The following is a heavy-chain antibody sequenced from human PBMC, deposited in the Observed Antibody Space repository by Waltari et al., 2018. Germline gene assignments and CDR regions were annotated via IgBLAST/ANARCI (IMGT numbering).Heavy chain of an antibody. Sequence: QVQLQESGQGLVKPSQTLSLTCTVSGGSISSGSYYWSWIRQPAGKGLEWIGYIYTSGSTNYNPSLKSRVTISVDTSKNQFSLKLSSVTAADTAVYYCARMITFGGVIVIGGVGAFDIWGQGTMVTVSS. CDR2: IYTSGST. V-gene: IGHV4-61*09. CDR3: ARMITFGGVIVIGGVGAFDI. CDR1: GGSISSGSYY. D-gene: IGHD3-16*02. J-gene: IGHJ3*02.